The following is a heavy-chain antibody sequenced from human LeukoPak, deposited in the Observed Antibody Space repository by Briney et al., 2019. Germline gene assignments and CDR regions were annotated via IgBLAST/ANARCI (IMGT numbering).Heavy chain of an antibody. CDR2: IWYDGSNK. Sequence: PGGSLRLSCAASGFTFSSYGMHWVRQAPGKGLEWVAVIWYDGSNKYYADSVKGRFTISRDNSKNTLYLQMNSLRAEDTAVYYCAKVERRYCSSTSCYPPDYWGQGTLVTVSS. J-gene: IGHJ4*02. CDR1: GFTFSSYG. V-gene: IGHV3-30*02. D-gene: IGHD2-2*01. CDR3: AKVERRYCSSTSCYPPDY.